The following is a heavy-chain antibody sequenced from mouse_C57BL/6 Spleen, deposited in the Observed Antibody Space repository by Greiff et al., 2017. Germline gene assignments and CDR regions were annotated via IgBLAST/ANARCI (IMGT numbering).Heavy chain of an antibody. D-gene: IGHD1-1*01. CDR2: ISYDGSN. Sequence: VQLKESGPGLVKPSQSLSLTCSVTGYSITSGYYWNWIRQFPGNKLEWMGYISYDGSNNYNPSLKNRISITRDTSKNQFFLKLNSVTTEDTATYYCARDRYGSSSFAYWGQGTLVTVSA. CDR1: GYSITSGYY. CDR3: ARDRYGSSSFAY. J-gene: IGHJ3*01. V-gene: IGHV3-6*01.